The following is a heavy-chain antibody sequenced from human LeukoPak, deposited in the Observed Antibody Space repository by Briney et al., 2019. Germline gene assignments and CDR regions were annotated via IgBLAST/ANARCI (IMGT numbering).Heavy chain of an antibody. CDR3: ARGPTVGYCSSTSCLLRGPKSNYYYYYMDV. V-gene: IGHV1-69*13. CDR2: IIPIFGTA. CDR1: GGTFSSYA. J-gene: IGHJ6*03. D-gene: IGHD2-2*01. Sequence: GASVEVSCKASGGTFSSYAISWVRQAPGQGLEWMGGIIPIFGTANYAQKFQGRVTITADESTSTAYMELSSLRSEDTAVYYCARGPTVGYCSSTSCLLRGPKSNYYYYYMDVWGKGTTVTVSS.